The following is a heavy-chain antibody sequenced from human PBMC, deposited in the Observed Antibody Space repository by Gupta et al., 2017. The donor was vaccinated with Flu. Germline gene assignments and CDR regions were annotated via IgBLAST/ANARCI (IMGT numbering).Heavy chain of an antibody. D-gene: IGHD2-15*01. CDR2: MSNDGSNK. J-gene: IGHJ4*02. V-gene: IGHV3-30*03. Sequence: QVQLVEAGGGVVQPGRSLSHSCTASGFIFSSYGMHLVRQAPCKGLEVLTVMSNDGSNKYYADSVRGRFTISRDNSKNSLFLQMNSLRTEDTAVYYCASDSGWRYFDYWGQGTLVTVSS. CDR3: ASDSGWRYFDY. CDR1: GFIFSSYG.